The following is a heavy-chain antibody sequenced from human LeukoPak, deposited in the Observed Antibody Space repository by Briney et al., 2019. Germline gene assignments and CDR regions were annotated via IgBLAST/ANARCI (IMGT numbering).Heavy chain of an antibody. V-gene: IGHV1-2*02. Sequence: ASVKVSCKASGYTFTGYYIHWVRQAPGQGLEWMGWINPSSGGTNYAQKFQGRVTMTRDTSITTAYMELSGLTSDDTAVYYCASYPRYSSWPPFDYWGQGTLVTVSS. CDR1: GYTFTGYY. D-gene: IGHD6-6*01. CDR2: INPSSGGT. CDR3: ASYPRYSSWPPFDY. J-gene: IGHJ4*02.